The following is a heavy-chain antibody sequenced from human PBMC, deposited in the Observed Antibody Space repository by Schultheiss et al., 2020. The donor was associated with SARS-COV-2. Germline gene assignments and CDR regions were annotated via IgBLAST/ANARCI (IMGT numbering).Heavy chain of an antibody. CDR3: ARIPMVRGEGYGMDV. Sequence: SGPTLVKPTQTLTLTCTFSGFSLSTSGMCVSWIRQPPGKALEWLALIDWDDDKYYSTSLKTRLTISKDTSKNQVVLTMTNMDPVDTATYYCARIPMVRGEGYGMDVWGQGTTVTVSS. J-gene: IGHJ6*02. CDR1: GFSLSTSGMC. V-gene: IGHV2-70*01. D-gene: IGHD3-10*01. CDR2: IDWDDDK.